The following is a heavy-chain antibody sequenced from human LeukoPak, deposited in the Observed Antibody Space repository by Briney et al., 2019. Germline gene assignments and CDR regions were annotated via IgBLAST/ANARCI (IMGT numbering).Heavy chain of an antibody. CDR1: GGSISSSSYY. CDR3: TRDSESNYYDSSGYYYRGAFDI. V-gene: IGHV4-39*07. Sequence: SETLSLTCTVSGGSISSSSYYWGWIRQPPGKGLEWIGSIYYSGSTYYNPSLKSRVTISVDTSKNQFSLKLSSVTAADTAVYYCTRDSESNYYDSSGYYYRGAFDIWGQGTMVTVSS. D-gene: IGHD3-22*01. J-gene: IGHJ3*02. CDR2: IYYSGST.